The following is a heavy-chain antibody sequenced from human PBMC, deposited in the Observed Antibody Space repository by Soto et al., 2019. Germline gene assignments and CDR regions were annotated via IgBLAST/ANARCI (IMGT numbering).Heavy chain of an antibody. J-gene: IGHJ4*02. V-gene: IGHV3-23*01. Sequence: EVQLLESGGGLVQPGESLRLSCAASGFAFSSYAMAWVRQAPGKGLEWVCAIGTSYCDTYYGDSVKGRFTVSRDNSKKTLFLQLYTPRAEDTAVYYCARAATCRAGHCYHFAYWGQGALVIVSS. D-gene: IGHD2-21*02. CDR2: IGTSYCDT. CDR1: GFAFSSYA. CDR3: ARAATCRAGHCYHFAY.